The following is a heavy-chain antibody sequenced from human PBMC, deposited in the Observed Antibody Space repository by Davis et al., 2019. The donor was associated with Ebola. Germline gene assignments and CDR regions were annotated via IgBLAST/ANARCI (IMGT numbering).Heavy chain of an antibody. V-gene: IGHV5-51*01. J-gene: IGHJ4*02. Sequence: GESLKISCNGSGYSFTTYWIGWVRQMPGKGLELMGIIYPGDSDTKYSPSFQGQVTISADKFITTAYLQWTSLKASDTAMYYCARHRPYGDYAIDYWGQGTLVTVSS. CDR3: ARHRPYGDYAIDY. D-gene: IGHD4-17*01. CDR1: GYSFTTYW. CDR2: IYPGDSDT.